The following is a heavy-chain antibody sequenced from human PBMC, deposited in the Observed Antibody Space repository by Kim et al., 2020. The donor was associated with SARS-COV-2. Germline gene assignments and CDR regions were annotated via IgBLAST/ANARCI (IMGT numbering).Heavy chain of an antibody. CDR3: ARDAIAVAGFYYYYGMDV. Sequence: GGSLRLSCAASGFTFSSYWMSWVRQASGKGLEWVANIKQDGSEKYYVDSVKGRFTISRDNAKNSLYLQMNSLRAEDTAVYYCARDAIAVAGFYYYYGMDVWGQGTTVTVSS. J-gene: IGHJ6*02. V-gene: IGHV3-7*03. CDR1: GFTFSSYW. D-gene: IGHD6-19*01. CDR2: IKQDGSEK.